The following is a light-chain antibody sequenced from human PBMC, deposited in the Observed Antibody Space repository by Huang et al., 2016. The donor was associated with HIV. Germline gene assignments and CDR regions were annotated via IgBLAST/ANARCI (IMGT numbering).Light chain of an antibody. J-gene: IGKJ1*01. CDR1: RSVLSSSDRRNY. CDR2: WAS. CDR3: QQYFTTPRT. Sequence: DIVMTQSPDSLAVSLGERATINCKSSRSVLSSSDRRNYLAWYQQKPGQPPKLLLYWASTREPGVPDRFSGSCSGTNFSLSLTSLQAEDVATYYCQQYFTTPRTFGQGTKVEIK. V-gene: IGKV4-1*01.